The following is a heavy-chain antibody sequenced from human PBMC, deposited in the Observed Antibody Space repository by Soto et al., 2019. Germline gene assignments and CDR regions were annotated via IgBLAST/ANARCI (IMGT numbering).Heavy chain of an antibody. V-gene: IGHV1-69*13. CDR1: GGTFSSYA. Sequence: GTSVEVSSKVSGGTFSSYAISWVRQAPGQGLEWMGGIIPIFGTANYAQKFQGRVKITADESTSTAYMELSSLRSEDTAVYYCAIDRNDGGNSDYYYGMDVWGQGTTVTVSS. CDR2: IIPIFGTA. J-gene: IGHJ6*02. D-gene: IGHD1-1*01. CDR3: AIDRNDGGNSDYYYGMDV.